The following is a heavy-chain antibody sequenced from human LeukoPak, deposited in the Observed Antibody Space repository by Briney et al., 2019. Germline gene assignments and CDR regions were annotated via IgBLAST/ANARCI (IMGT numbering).Heavy chain of an antibody. Sequence: GASVKVSCKVSEYTLTELSMHWVRQTPGKGLEWMGGFDPEGGENIYAQKFQGRVTLTEDTSTDTAYMGLSSLRSEDTAIHYCATDYGYVLGIDAFDFWGQGTMVTVSS. J-gene: IGHJ3*01. CDR2: FDPEGGEN. V-gene: IGHV1-24*01. D-gene: IGHD3-10*02. CDR1: EYTLTELS. CDR3: ATDYGYVLGIDAFDF.